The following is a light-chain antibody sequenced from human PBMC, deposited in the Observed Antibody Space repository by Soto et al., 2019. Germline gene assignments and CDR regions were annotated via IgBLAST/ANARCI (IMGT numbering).Light chain of an antibody. CDR1: QSVSSSY. V-gene: IGKV3-20*01. J-gene: IGKJ1*01. CDR2: GAS. Sequence: EIVLTQSPGTLSLSPGERATLSCRASQSVSSSYLAWYQQKPGQAPRLLIYGASSRATGIPDRFSGSGSGTDFTLTISRLEPEGLAVYYCQQYGSSPQTFGQGTKVEIK. CDR3: QQYGSSPQT.